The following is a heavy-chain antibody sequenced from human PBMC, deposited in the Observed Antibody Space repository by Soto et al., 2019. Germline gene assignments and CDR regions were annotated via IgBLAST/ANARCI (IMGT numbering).Heavy chain of an antibody. CDR1: GASINSGSYY. J-gene: IGHJ3*01. CDR3: ARPINHAFDV. Sequence: QLQLQESGPGLVKPSETLSLTCTVSGASINSGSYYWAWIRQPPGKGLEWIGSIYYTGTTYYNPSRSSRVTISVDMSKSQFSLKLTSMTAADTAVYYCARPINHAFDVWGQGTMVTVSS. CDR2: IYYTGTT. V-gene: IGHV4-39*01.